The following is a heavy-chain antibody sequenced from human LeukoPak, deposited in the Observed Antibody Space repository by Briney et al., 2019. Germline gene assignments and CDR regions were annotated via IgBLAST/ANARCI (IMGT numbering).Heavy chain of an antibody. V-gene: IGHV4-39*01. CDR3: ARHENGDNYFDN. CDR1: GGSIISSSYY. D-gene: IGHD3-10*01. Sequence: SETLSLTCTVSGGSIISSSYYWGWIRQPPGRGLEWIGNIYYSGNPYYNPSLKSRVTISVDTSKNQFSLKLSSVTAADTAVYYCARHENGDNYFDNWGQGTLVSVSA. J-gene: IGHJ4*02. CDR2: IYYSGNP.